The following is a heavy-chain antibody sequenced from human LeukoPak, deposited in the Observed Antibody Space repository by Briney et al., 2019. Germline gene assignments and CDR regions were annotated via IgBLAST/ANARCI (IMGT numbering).Heavy chain of an antibody. V-gene: IGHV3-48*04. Sequence: PGGSLRLSCAAAGFTFSDYGMNWVRQAPGKGLEWVSYISSSGSTIYYADSVKGRFTISRDNAKNSLYLQMNSLRAEDTAVYYCARDQSRGSGDYWGQGTLVTVSS. CDR3: ARDQSRGSGDY. CDR1: GFTFSDYG. D-gene: IGHD3-10*01. J-gene: IGHJ4*02. CDR2: ISSSGSTI.